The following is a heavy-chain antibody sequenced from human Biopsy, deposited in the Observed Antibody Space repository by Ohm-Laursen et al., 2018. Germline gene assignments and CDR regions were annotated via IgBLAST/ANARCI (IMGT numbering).Heavy chain of an antibody. V-gene: IGHV3-66*01. J-gene: IGHJ4*02. CDR2: IHGSGRT. Sequence: SLRLSCAASEFTVDRNHMDWVRQAPGKGLEWVSMIHGSGRTDYADSVKGRFTVSRDNSKDTAYLQMNALRVDDTAMYYCAGAGGHSFWGQGALVTVSS. CDR3: AGAGGHSF. CDR1: EFTVDRNH. D-gene: IGHD3-16*01.